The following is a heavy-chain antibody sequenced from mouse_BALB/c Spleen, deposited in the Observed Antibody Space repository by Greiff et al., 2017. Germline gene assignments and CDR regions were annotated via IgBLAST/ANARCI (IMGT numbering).Heavy chain of an antibody. CDR3: ASLYGYGVAY. CDR1: GFSLTSYG. Sequence: QVQLQQSGPGLVQPSQSLSITCTVSGFSLTSYGVHWVRQSPGKGLEWLGVIWSGGSTDYNAAFISRLSISKDNSKSQVFFKMNSLQANDTAIYYCASLYGYGVAYWGQGTLVTVSA. J-gene: IGHJ3*01. V-gene: IGHV2-2*02. CDR2: IWSGGST. D-gene: IGHD2-2*01.